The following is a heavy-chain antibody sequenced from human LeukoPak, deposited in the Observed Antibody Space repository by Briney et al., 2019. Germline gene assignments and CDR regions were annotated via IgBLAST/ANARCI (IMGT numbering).Heavy chain of an antibody. V-gene: IGHV3-23*01. D-gene: IGHD3-22*01. CDR2: ISGSGVRT. J-gene: IGHJ4*02. Sequence: GVSLRLSCAASGFTFRNFAMSWVRQAPGKGLEWVSVISGSGVRTDYADSVKGRFTVSRDNSKNTLYLQMNSLRVEDTAVYFCVEGGAPSYYDGSGDAYFDYWGQGTLVTVSS. CDR1: GFTFRNFA. CDR3: VEGGAPSYYDGSGDAYFDY.